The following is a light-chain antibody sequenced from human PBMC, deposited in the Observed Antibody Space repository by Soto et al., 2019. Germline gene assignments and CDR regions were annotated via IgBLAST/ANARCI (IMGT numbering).Light chain of an antibody. Sequence: SYELTQPPSVSVSPGQTASITCSGDKLGDESACWYQQKPGQSPVLVIYQDTKRPSGIPERISGSNSGNTATLTISGTQAMDEADYYCQAWDSSTAVFGGGTKLTVL. CDR3: QAWDSSTAV. CDR2: QDT. CDR1: KLGDES. J-gene: IGLJ2*01. V-gene: IGLV3-1*01.